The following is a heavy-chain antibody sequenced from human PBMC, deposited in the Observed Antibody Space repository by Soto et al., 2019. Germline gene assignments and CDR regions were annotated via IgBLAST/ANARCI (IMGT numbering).Heavy chain of an antibody. V-gene: IGHV5-51*01. J-gene: IGHJ5*02. CDR3: ARQSSSSSTSYNWFDP. D-gene: IGHD6-6*01. CDR1: GYSFTSYW. Sequence: PGESLKISCKGSGYSFTSYWTGWVRQMPGKGLEWMGIIYPGDSDTRYSPSFQGQVTISADKSISTAYLQWSSLKASDTAMYYCARQSSSSSTSYNWFDPWGQGTLVTV. CDR2: IYPGDSDT.